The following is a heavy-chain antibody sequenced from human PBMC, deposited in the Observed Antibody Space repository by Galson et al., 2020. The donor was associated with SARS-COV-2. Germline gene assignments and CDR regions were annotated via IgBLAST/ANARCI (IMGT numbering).Heavy chain of an antibody. CDR2: INSDGSST. J-gene: IGHJ2*01. Sequence: GGSLRLSCAASGFTFSSYWMHWVRQAPGKGLVWVSRINSDGSSTSYADSVKGRFTISRDNAKNTLYLQMNSLRAEDTAVYYCARVPRGYYDSSGYYYGGPNWYFDLWGRGTLVTVSS. CDR3: ARVPRGYYDSSGYYYGGPNWYFDL. V-gene: IGHV3-74*01. D-gene: IGHD3-22*01. CDR1: GFTFSSYW.